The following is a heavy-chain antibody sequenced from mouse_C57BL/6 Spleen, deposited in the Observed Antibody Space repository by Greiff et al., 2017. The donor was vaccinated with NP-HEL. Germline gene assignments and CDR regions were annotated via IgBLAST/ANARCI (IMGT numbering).Heavy chain of an antibody. J-gene: IGHJ4*01. V-gene: IGHV1-39*01. Sequence: EVQLVESGPELVKPGASVKISCKASGYSFTDYNMNWVKQSNGKSLEWIGVINPNYGTTSYNQKFKGKATLTVDQSSSTAYMQLNSLTSEDSAVYYCARLGGYTYYYAMDYWGQGTSVTVSS. CDR1: GYSFTDYN. CDR3: ARLGGYTYYYAMDY. CDR2: INPNYGTT. D-gene: IGHD2-2*01.